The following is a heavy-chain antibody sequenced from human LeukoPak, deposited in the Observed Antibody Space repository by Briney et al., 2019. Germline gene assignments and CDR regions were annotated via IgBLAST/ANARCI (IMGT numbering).Heavy chain of an antibody. CDR1: GFTFSSYG. CDR3: ARDRWECSSTSCYYYYYYYGMDV. Sequence: GGSLRLSCGASGFTFSSYGMHWVRQAPGKGLEWVAVISYDGSNKYYADSVKGRFTISRDNSKNTLYLQMNSLRAEDTAVYYCARDRWECSSTSCYYYYYYYGMDVWGKGTTVTVSS. J-gene: IGHJ6*04. D-gene: IGHD2-2*01. CDR2: ISYDGSNK. V-gene: IGHV3-30*03.